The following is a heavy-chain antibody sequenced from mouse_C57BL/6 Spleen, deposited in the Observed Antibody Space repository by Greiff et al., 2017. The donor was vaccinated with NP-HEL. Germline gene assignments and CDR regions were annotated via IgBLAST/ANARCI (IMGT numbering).Heavy chain of an antibody. J-gene: IGHJ2*01. D-gene: IGHD1-1*01. CDR2: ISYDGSN. CDR1: GYSITSGYY. CDR3: AREDTTVDCDY. V-gene: IGHV3-6*01. Sequence: EVQLQQSGPGLVKPSQSLSLTCSVTGYSITSGYYWNWIRQFPGNKLEWMGYISYDGSNNYNPSLKNRISITRDTSKNQFFLKLNSVTTEDTATYYCAREDTTVDCDYWGQGTTLTVSS.